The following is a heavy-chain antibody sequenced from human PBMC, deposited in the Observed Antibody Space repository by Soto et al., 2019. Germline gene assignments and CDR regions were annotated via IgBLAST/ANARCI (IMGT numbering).Heavy chain of an antibody. CDR2: ISWNSGSI. V-gene: IGHV3-9*01. CDR1: GFTFDDYA. J-gene: IGHJ3*02. Sequence: EVQLVESGGGLVQPGRSLRLSCAASGFTFDDYAMHWVRQAPGKGLEWVSGISWNSGSIGYADSVKGRFTISRDNAKNSLYLQMNSLRAEDTALYYCAKDSLPSPNYCRGGSCYSLRAFDIWGQGTMVTVSS. CDR3: AKDSLPSPNYCRGGSCYSLRAFDI. D-gene: IGHD2-15*01.